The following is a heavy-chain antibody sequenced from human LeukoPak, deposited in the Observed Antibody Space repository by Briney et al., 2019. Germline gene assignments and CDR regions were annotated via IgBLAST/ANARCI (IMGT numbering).Heavy chain of an antibody. Sequence: SETLSLTCAVYGGSFSGYYWSWIRQPPGKGLEWIGYIYYSGSTNYNPSLKSRVTISVDTSKNQFSLKLSSVTAADTAVYYCAAYYADAFDIWGQGTMVTVSS. V-gene: IGHV4-59*01. D-gene: IGHD2-2*01. CDR2: IYYSGST. CDR1: GGSFSGYY. CDR3: AAYYADAFDI. J-gene: IGHJ3*02.